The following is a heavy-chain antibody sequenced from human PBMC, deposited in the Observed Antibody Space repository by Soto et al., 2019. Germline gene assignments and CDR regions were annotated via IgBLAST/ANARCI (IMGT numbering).Heavy chain of an antibody. D-gene: IGHD5-18*01. V-gene: IGHV4-30-4*01. Sequence: KPSEPLSLTCTVSGGSISSGDYYWSWIRQPPGKGLEWIGYIYFSGSTYYNPSLKSRVTISVDTSKNQFSLNLSSVTAADTAVYYCARGSVVDTAMVPYYYYYYGMDVWGQGTTVTVSS. CDR3: ARGSVVDTAMVPYYYYYYGMDV. CDR1: GGSISSGDYY. CDR2: IYFSGST. J-gene: IGHJ6*02.